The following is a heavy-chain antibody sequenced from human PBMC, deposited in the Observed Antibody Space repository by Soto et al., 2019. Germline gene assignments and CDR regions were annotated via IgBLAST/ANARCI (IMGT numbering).Heavy chain of an antibody. CDR3: TRMTHGSGIPMGFDP. CDR2: ITSDGSST. D-gene: IGHD3-10*01. J-gene: IGHJ5*02. Sequence: PGGSLRLSCAASGFTFSYYWMHWVRQAPGKGPVWVSRITSDGSSTNYADSVRGRFTISRDNAKNTLYLQMNSLRAEDTAVYYCTRMTHGSGIPMGFDPWGQGTLVTVSS. V-gene: IGHV3-74*01. CDR1: GFTFSYYW.